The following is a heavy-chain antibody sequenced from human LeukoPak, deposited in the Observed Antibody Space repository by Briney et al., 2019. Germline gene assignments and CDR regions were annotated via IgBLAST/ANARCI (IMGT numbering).Heavy chain of an antibody. J-gene: IGHJ5*02. D-gene: IGHD2-15*01. CDR1: GFTVSNNY. CDR3: TTDLAARPS. Sequence: GGSLKLSCAASGFTVSNNYMSWVRQAPGKGLEWVGRIKSKTDGGTTDYAAPVKGRFTISRDDSKNTLYLQMSSLKTEDTAVYYCTTDLAARPSWGQGTLATVSS. CDR2: IKSKTDGGTT. V-gene: IGHV3-15*01.